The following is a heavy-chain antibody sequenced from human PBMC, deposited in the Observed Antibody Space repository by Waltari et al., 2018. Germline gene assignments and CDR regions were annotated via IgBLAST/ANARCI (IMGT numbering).Heavy chain of an antibody. Sequence: QVQLVQSGAEVRKPGSSVKVSCKTSGIHFSNAAISWVRRAPGQGLEWMGGFIPMLGVANYAQKFQARVTITVDKSTSAAYMELNSLRSEDTAVYYCARLFDDYDSGGPQSEWWFDPWGQGTLVTVSS. CDR2: FIPMLGVA. D-gene: IGHD3-22*01. V-gene: IGHV1-69*10. CDR1: GIHFSNAA. J-gene: IGHJ5*02. CDR3: ARLFDDYDSGGPQSEWWFDP.